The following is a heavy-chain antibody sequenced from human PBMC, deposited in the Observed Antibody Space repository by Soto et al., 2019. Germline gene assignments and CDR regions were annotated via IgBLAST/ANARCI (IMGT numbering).Heavy chain of an antibody. CDR3: ARSIAARISVGYFDY. Sequence: EVQLVESGGGLVQPGGSLRLSCAASGFTFSSYAMHWVRQAPGKGLEYVSAISSNGGSTYYANSVKGRFTISRDNSKNTLYLQMGSLRAEDMAVYYCARSIAARISVGYFDYWGQGTLVTVSS. V-gene: IGHV3-64*01. D-gene: IGHD6-6*01. J-gene: IGHJ4*02. CDR1: GFTFSSYA. CDR2: ISSNGGST.